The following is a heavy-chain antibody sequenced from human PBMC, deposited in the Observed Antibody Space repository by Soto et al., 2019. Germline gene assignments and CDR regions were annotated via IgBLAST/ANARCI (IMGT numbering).Heavy chain of an antibody. CDR2: IYFSGSA. CDR3: ARRYSGYGDY. D-gene: IGHD5-12*01. Sequence: ESGPGLVKPSETLSLTCTVSGGSITSYYWSWIRQPPGKGLEWIGYIYFSGSANYNPSLKSRVTISVDTSKNQFSLKLSSVTAADTAVYYCARRYSGYGDYWGQGTLVTVSS. CDR1: GGSITSYY. J-gene: IGHJ4*02. V-gene: IGHV4-59*08.